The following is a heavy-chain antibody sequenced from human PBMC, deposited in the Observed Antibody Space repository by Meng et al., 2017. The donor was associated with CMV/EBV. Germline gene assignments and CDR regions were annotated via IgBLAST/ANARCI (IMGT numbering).Heavy chain of an antibody. Sequence: SQTLSLTCALSGDSVSSHSAAWNWIRQSPSRGLEWLGRTYYRSKWYNDYAVSVKSRITINPDTSKNQFSLQLNSVTPEDTAVYYCAREEAAAGRTNYYYYGMDVWGQGTTVTVSS. CDR1: GDSVSSHSAA. J-gene: IGHJ6*02. D-gene: IGHD6-13*01. V-gene: IGHV6-1*01. CDR3: AREEAAAGRTNYYYYGMDV. CDR2: TYYRSKWYN.